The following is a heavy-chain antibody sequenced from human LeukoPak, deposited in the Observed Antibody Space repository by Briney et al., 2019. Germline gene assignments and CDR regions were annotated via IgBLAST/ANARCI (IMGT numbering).Heavy chain of an antibody. V-gene: IGHV1-69*13. CDR2: IIPIFGTA. Sequence: SVKVSCKASGGTFSSYAISWVRQAPGQGLEWMGGIIPIFGTANYAQKFQGRVTITADESTSTAYMELSSLRSEDTAVYYCATADYDILTGYYLWGQGTLVTVSS. CDR3: ATADYDILTGYYL. J-gene: IGHJ4*02. CDR1: GGTFSSYA. D-gene: IGHD3-9*01.